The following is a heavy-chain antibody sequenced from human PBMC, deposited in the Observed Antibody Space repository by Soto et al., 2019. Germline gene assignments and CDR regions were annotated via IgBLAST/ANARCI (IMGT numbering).Heavy chain of an antibody. CDR2: INHSGST. CDR1: GGSFSGYY. Sequence: PSETLSLTCAVYGGSFSGYYWSWIRQPPGKGLEWIGEINHSGSTNYNPSLKSRVTISVDTSKNQFSLKLSSVTAADTAVYYCARVEMATQTNWFDPWGQGTLVTVSS. V-gene: IGHV4-34*01. CDR3: ARVEMATQTNWFDP. J-gene: IGHJ5*02.